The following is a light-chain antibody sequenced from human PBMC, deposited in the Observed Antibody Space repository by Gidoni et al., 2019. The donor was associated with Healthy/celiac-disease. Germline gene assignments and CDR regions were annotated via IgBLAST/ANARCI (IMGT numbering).Light chain of an antibody. CDR3: QAWDSSTAV. J-gene: IGLJ7*01. Sequence: SYELTQPPSVSVSPGQTASITCSGDKLGDKYACWYQQKPGQSPVLVIYQDRKRPSGIPERFSGSTSGNTATLTISGTQAMDEADYYCQAWDSSTAVFGGGTQLTVL. CDR1: KLGDKY. CDR2: QDR. V-gene: IGLV3-1*01.